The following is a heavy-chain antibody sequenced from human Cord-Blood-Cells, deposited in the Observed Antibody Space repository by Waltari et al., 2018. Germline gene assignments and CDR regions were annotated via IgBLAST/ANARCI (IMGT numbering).Heavy chain of an antibody. CDR2: INPNSGGT. Sequence: QVQLVQSGAEVKKPGASVKVSCKASGYTFTAYYMHWLRQAPGKGLEWMGWINPNSGGTNYAQKFQGRVTMTRDTSISTAYMELSRLRSDDTAVYYCARRGPYSSGWYGYWGQGTLVTVSS. V-gene: IGHV1-2*02. J-gene: IGHJ4*02. CDR1: GYTFTAYY. CDR3: ARRGPYSSGWYGY. D-gene: IGHD6-19*01.